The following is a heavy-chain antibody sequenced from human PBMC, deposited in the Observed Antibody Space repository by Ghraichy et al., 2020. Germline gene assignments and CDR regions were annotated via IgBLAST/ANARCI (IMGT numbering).Heavy chain of an antibody. Sequence: GGSLRLSCAASGFTFSSYAMSWVRQAPGKGLEWVSGISGSGGSTYYADSVKGRFTISRDNSKNTLYLQMNSLRAEDTAVYYCAKRRKGGDTAMVRPYWYFDLWGRGTLVTVSS. CDR3: AKRRKGGDTAMVRPYWYFDL. D-gene: IGHD5-18*01. CDR1: GFTFSSYA. V-gene: IGHV3-23*01. J-gene: IGHJ2*01. CDR2: ISGSGGST.